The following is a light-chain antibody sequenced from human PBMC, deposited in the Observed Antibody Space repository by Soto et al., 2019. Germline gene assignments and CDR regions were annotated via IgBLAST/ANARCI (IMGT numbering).Light chain of an antibody. CDR3: QQYGSSPLT. CDR1: QRVNNNY. Sequence: EIVLTQSPATLSLSPGERATLSCRASQRVNNNYLAWYQQKPGQSPRLLIYGASSRATGIPDRFSGSGSGTDFTLTISRLEPEDFAVYSCQQYGSSPLTFGGGTKVDIK. V-gene: IGKV3-20*01. CDR2: GAS. J-gene: IGKJ4*01.